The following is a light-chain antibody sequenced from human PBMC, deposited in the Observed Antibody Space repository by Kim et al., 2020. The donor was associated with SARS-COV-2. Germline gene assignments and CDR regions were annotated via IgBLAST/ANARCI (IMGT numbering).Light chain of an antibody. Sequence: QSALTQPASVSGSPGQSITISCTGTSSDVGGYNHVSWYQQHPGKVPKLMIFEVSDRPSGISNRFSGSKSGNTASLTISRLQAEDEADYYCSSYTSSSTWVFGGGTQLTVL. CDR2: EVS. J-gene: IGLJ3*02. V-gene: IGLV2-14*01. CDR1: SSDVGGYNH. CDR3: SSYTSSSTWV.